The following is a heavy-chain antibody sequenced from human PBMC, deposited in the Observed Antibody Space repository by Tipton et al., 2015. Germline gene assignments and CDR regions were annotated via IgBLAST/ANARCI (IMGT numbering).Heavy chain of an antibody. CDR2: IYPDDSDT. J-gene: IGHJ4*02. Sequence: QLVQSGAEVKKPGESLKISCKASGYSFTTYWIAWVRQMPGKGLEWMGIIYPDDSDTRYSPSFRGQVTISADRSINTAYLEWSSLKASDTAMYYCARLDSGSYGYWGQGTLVTVSS. V-gene: IGHV5-51*01. D-gene: IGHD1-26*01. CDR1: GYSFTTYW. CDR3: ARLDSGSYGY.